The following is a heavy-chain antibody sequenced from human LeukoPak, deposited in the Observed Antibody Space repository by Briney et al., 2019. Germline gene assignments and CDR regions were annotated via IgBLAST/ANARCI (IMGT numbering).Heavy chain of an antibody. V-gene: IGHV3-21*01. CDR1: GFTFSSYS. Sequence: PGGSLRLSCAASGFTFSSYSMNWVRQAPGKRLEWVSSISSSSSYIYYADSVKGRFTISRDNAKNSLYLQMNSLRAEDTAVYYCARSRAGAAAFDPWGQGTLVTVSS. CDR3: ARSRAGAAAFDP. J-gene: IGHJ5*02. CDR2: ISSSSSYI. D-gene: IGHD6-13*01.